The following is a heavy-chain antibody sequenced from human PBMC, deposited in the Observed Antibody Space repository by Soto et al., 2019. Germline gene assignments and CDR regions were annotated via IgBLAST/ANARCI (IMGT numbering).Heavy chain of an antibody. D-gene: IGHD2-21*02. Sequence: EVQLLESGGGLVQPGGSLRLSCAASGYTFSNYAMSWVRQAPGKGLEWVSGISDSGGSTYHADSVKGRFTISRDNSKNTLYLNMNSLRAEDTAVYFCAKDRLVFSGLYYGMHVWGQGTTVTVSS. CDR2: ISDSGGST. V-gene: IGHV3-23*01. J-gene: IGHJ6*02. CDR1: GYTFSNYA. CDR3: AKDRLVFSGLYYGMHV.